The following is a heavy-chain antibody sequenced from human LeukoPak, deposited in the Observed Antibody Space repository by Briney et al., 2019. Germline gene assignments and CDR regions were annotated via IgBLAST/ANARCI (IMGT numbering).Heavy chain of an antibody. CDR3: ARRSVGAAFDY. CDR1: GGSISSYY. Sequence: PSETLSLTCTVSGGSISSYYWSWIRQPPGKGLEWIGYIYTSGSTNYNPSLKSRVTISVDTSKNQFSLKLSSVTAADTAVYYCARRSVGAAFDYWGQGTLVTVSS. D-gene: IGHD1-26*01. J-gene: IGHJ4*02. V-gene: IGHV4-4*09. CDR2: IYTSGST.